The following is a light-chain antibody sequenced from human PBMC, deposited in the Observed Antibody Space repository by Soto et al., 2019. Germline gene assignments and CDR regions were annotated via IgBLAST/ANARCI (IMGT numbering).Light chain of an antibody. Sequence: EIVMTQSPATLSVSPGERATLSCRASQSVSSNLAWYQQKPGQAPRLLIYGASTRATGIPARFSGSGSGTEFTLTISSLQSEDLAVYYCHLYDNWPPWTFGQGTKVEIK. CDR1: QSVSSN. CDR2: GAS. V-gene: IGKV3-15*01. CDR3: HLYDNWPPWT. J-gene: IGKJ1*01.